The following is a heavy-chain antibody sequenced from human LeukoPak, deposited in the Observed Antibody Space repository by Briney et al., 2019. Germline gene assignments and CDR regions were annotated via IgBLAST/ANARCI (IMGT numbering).Heavy chain of an antibody. Sequence: PSETLSLTCAVYGGSFSGYYWSWIRQPPGKGLEWIGEINHSGSTNYNPSLKSRVTISVDTSKNQFSLKLSSVTAADTAVYYCARGPLRYFDWLSNQFDYWGQGTLVTVSS. CDR2: INHSGST. CDR1: GGSFSGYY. J-gene: IGHJ4*02. V-gene: IGHV4-34*01. D-gene: IGHD3-9*01. CDR3: ARGPLRYFDWLSNQFDY.